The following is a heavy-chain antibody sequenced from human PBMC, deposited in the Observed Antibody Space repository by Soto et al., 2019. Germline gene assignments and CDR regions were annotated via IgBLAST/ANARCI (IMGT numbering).Heavy chain of an antibody. Sequence: PSETLSLTCTVSGGSISSYYWSWIRQPPGKGLEWIGYIYYSGSTNYNPSLKSRVTISVDTSKNQFSLKLSSVTAADTAVYYCARHNYDFWSGYSVRPLGRHDWLDPGGQGTLVTVSS. CDR2: IYYSGST. CDR3: ARHNYDFWSGYSVRPLGRHDWLDP. CDR1: GGSISSYY. D-gene: IGHD3-3*01. V-gene: IGHV4-59*01. J-gene: IGHJ5*02.